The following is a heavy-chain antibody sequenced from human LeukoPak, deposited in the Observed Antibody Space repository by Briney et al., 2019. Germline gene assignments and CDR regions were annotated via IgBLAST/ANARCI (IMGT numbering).Heavy chain of an antibody. CDR3: TGLLAELGSVDY. Sequence: GGSLRLSCTASGFTFGDYAMSWVRQAPGKGLEWVGFIRSKAYGGTTEYAASVKGRFTISRDDSKSIAYLQMNSLKTEDTAVYYCTGLLAELGSVDYWGQGTLVTVSS. CDR1: GFTFGDYA. D-gene: IGHD2-15*01. V-gene: IGHV3-49*04. J-gene: IGHJ4*02. CDR2: IRSKAYGGTT.